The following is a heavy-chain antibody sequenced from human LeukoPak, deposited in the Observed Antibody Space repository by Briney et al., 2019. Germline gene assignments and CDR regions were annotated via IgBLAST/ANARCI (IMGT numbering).Heavy chain of an antibody. V-gene: IGHV3-30*18. CDR3: AKDLGDY. CDR2: ISYDGSNK. D-gene: IGHD3-16*01. CDR1: GFTFSSYG. J-gene: IGHJ4*02. Sequence: GRSLRLSCAASGFTFSSYGMHWVRQAPGKGLEWVAVISYDGSNKYYADSVKGRFTISRDNSENTLYLQMNSLRAEDTAVYYCAKDLGDYWGQGTLVTVSS.